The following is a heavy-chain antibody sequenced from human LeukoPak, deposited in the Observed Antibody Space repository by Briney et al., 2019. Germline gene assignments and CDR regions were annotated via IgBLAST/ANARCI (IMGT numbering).Heavy chain of an antibody. D-gene: IGHD5-24*01. Sequence: GGSLRLSCAASGFTFSSYSMNWVRQAPGKGLEWVSYIISSSSTIYYAYSVKGLFTISRDNAKNSLYMKMNSLRAEDTAVYYCARGNGYNLDAFDIWGQGTMVTVSS. CDR2: IISSSSTI. CDR3: ARGNGYNLDAFDI. V-gene: IGHV3-48*01. CDR1: GFTFSSYS. J-gene: IGHJ3*02.